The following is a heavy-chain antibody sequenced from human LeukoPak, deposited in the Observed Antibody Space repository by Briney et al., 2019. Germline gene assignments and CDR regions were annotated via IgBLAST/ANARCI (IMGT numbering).Heavy chain of an antibody. CDR2: IFHSGNS. V-gene: IGHV4-38-2*02. J-gene: IGHJ6*04. D-gene: IGHD2-15*01. CDR1: GYSMSSGYY. CDR3: ARRILMDV. Sequence: SETLSLTCTVSGYSMSSGYYWGWIRQPPGKGLQWIGSIFHSGNSYYNPSLKSRVTISVDTSKNQFSLKVNSVTAADTAVYYCARRILMDVWGKGTTVTVSS.